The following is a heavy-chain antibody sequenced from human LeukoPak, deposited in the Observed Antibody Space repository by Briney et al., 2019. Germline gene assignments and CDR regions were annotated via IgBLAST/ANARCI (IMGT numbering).Heavy chain of an antibody. CDR3: ATVDGRDWNDFIDY. D-gene: IGHD1-1*01. V-gene: IGHV3-30*03. CDR1: VFTFSIYG. J-gene: IGHJ4*02. CDR2: ISYDGSSK. Sequence: PGGGLRLSCASSVFTFSIYGMHWVRQAPGKGLEWVAVISYDGSSKYHADSVKGRFTISRDNSKTTLYLQINRLGDKNTAVYYCATVDGRDWNDFIDYWGQGTLVTVSS.